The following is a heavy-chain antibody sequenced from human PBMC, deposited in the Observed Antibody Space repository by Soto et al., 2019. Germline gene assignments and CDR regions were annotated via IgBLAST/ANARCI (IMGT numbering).Heavy chain of an antibody. CDR2: IYPGDSDT. V-gene: IGHV5-51*01. CDR1: GYSFTSYW. D-gene: IGHD6-13*01. J-gene: IGHJ4*02. Sequence: RGESLKVSCKGAGYSFTSYWIGWVRQMPGKGLEWMGIIYPGDSDTRYSPSFQGQVTISADKSISTAYLQWSSLKASDTAMYYCARLGDSSSWYGPYWGQGTLVTVSS. CDR3: ARLGDSSSWYGPY.